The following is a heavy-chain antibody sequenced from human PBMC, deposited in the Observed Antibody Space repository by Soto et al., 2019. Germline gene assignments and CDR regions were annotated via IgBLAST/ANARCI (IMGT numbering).Heavy chain of an antibody. D-gene: IGHD6-13*01. V-gene: IGHV4-4*07. J-gene: IGHJ6*02. Sequence: QVQLQESGPGLVKPSETLSLTCTVSGGSISSYYWSWIRQPAGKGLEWIGRIYTSGSTNYNPSLKSRVTMSVDTSKNQFSLKLSSVTAADTAVYYCAREQQLVPFYYYYYGMDVWGQGTTVTVSS. CDR2: IYTSGST. CDR3: AREQQLVPFYYYYYGMDV. CDR1: GGSISSYY.